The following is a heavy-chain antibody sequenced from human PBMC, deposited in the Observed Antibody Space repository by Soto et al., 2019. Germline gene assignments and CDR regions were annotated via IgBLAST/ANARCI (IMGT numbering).Heavy chain of an antibody. Sequence: EVQLVESGGGLVQPGGSLRLSCAASGFSFGSSWMTWVRQAPGKGLEWVANIKKDGSQISYLDSVRGRFTISRVNAKNSLYLQMNSLRAEDTALYYCARDVSPGSSSLYLDAFDIWGQGTMVTVSS. J-gene: IGHJ3*02. CDR3: ARDVSPGSSSLYLDAFDI. V-gene: IGHV3-7*05. CDR2: IKKDGSQI. CDR1: GFSFGSSW. D-gene: IGHD6-13*01.